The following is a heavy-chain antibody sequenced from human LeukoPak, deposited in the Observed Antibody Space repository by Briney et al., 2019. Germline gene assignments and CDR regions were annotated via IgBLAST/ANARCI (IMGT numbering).Heavy chain of an antibody. V-gene: IGHV1-2*06. CDR1: GYTFTGYY. Sequence: ASVKVSCKASGYTFTGYYMHWVRQAPGQGLEWMGRINPNSGGTNYAQKFQGRVTMTRDTSISTAYMELSRRRSDDTAVYYCARKGCSSTSCYMSYYYYGMDVWGQGTTVTVSS. J-gene: IGHJ6*02. D-gene: IGHD2-2*02. CDR3: ARKGCSSTSCYMSYYYYGMDV. CDR2: INPNSGGT.